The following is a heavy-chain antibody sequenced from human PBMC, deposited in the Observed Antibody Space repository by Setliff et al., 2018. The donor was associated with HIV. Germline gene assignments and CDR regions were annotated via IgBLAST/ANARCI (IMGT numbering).Heavy chain of an antibody. CDR3: ARKATTYYYFYYLDV. CDR1: GGSINSGASY. CDR2: IYYSGST. Sequence: SETLSLTCTVSGGSINSGASYWSWIRQHPVKGLEWIGYIYYSGSTYYNPSLKSRVTISVDMSKNQYSLKLSSVTAADTAVYYCARKATTYYYFYYLDVWGKGTTVTVSS. D-gene: IGHD1-1*01. J-gene: IGHJ6*03. V-gene: IGHV4-31*03.